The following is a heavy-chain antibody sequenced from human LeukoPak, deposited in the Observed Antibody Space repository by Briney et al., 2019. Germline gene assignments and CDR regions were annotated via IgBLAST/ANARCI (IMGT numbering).Heavy chain of an antibody. V-gene: IGHV4-34*01. D-gene: IGHD4-11*01. Sequence: SETLSLTCAVYGGSFSGYYWSWIRQPPGKGLEWIGEINHSGSTNYNPSLKSRVTISVDTSKNQFSLKLSSVTAADTAVYYCARNDYSNYVIDYWGQGTLVTLSS. J-gene: IGHJ4*02. CDR1: GGSFSGYY. CDR2: INHSGST. CDR3: ARNDYSNYVIDY.